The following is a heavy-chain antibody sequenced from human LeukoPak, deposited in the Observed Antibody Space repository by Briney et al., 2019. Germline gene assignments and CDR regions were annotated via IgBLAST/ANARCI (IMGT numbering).Heavy chain of an antibody. Sequence: GRSLRLSCAASGFTFSSYGMHWVRQAPGKGLEWVAVLSYDGSNKYYADSVKGRFTISRDNSKNTLYLQMNSLRAEDTAVYYCAKDRGVRYFDWLFDYWGQGTLVTVSS. V-gene: IGHV3-30*18. CDR2: LSYDGSNK. D-gene: IGHD3-9*01. J-gene: IGHJ4*02. CDR3: AKDRGVRYFDWLFDY. CDR1: GFTFSSYG.